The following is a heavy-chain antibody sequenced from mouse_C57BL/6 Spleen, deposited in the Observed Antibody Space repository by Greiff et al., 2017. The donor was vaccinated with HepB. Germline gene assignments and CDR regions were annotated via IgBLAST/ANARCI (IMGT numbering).Heavy chain of an antibody. V-gene: IGHV5-9-1*02. CDR1: GFTFSSYA. D-gene: IGHD2-1*01. Sequence: EVKVVESGEGLVKPGGSLKLSCAASGFTFSSYAMSWVRQTPEKRLEWVAYISSGGDYLYYADTVKGRFTISRDNARNTLYLQMSSLKSEDTAMYYCTRAYGNYGGVAYWGQGTLVTVSA. CDR2: ISSGGDYL. CDR3: TRAYGNYGGVAY. J-gene: IGHJ3*01.